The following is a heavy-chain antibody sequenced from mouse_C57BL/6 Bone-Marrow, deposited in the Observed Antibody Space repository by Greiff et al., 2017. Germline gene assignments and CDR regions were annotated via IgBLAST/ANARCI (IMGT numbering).Heavy chain of an antibody. J-gene: IGHJ1*03. CDR3: ARIGLPWYFDV. D-gene: IGHD2-2*01. CDR2: ISSGGSYT. V-gene: IGHV5-6*01. CDR1: GFTFSSYG. Sequence: DVHLVESGGDLVKPGGSLKLSCAASGFTFSSYGMSWVRQTPDKRLEWVATISSGGSYTYYPDSVKGRFTISRDNAKNTRYLQMSSLTSEDTAMYYCARIGLPWYFDVWGTGTTVTVSS.